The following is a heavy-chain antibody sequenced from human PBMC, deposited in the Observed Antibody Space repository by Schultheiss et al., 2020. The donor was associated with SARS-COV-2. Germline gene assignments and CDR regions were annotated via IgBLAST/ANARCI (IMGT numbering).Heavy chain of an antibody. CDR2: IYYSGST. Sequence: SETLSLTCTVSGGSISSYYWSWIRQPPGKGLEWIGYIYYSGSTNYNPSLKSRVTISVDTSKNQFSLKLSSVTAADTAVYYCARGYCSGGSCPAEYFQHWGQGTLVTVSS. D-gene: IGHD2-15*01. J-gene: IGHJ1*01. CDR3: ARGYCSGGSCPAEYFQH. V-gene: IGHV4-59*01. CDR1: GGSISSYY.